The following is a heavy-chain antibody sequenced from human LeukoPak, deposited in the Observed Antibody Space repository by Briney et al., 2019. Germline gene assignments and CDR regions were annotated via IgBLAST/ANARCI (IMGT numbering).Heavy chain of an antibody. CDR2: IYYSGST. D-gene: IGHD2-21*02. V-gene: IGHV4-59*01. CDR3: ARVESVVTTTRMGFDS. Sequence: SETLSLTCNVSGDSITGYYWSWIRQPPGKGLEWIGYIYYSGSTNYNPSLRSRVTISVDTSNNQFSLRLTSMTAADTATYYCARVESVVTTTRMGFDSWGQGTLVTVS. J-gene: IGHJ4*02. CDR1: GDSITGYY.